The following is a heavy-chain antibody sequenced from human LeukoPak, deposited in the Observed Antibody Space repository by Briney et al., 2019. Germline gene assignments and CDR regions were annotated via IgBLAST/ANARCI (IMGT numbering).Heavy chain of an antibody. CDR2: ISGSGGST. CDR3: AKPSLYYYDTSGYYRYWYFDL. D-gene: IGHD3-22*01. V-gene: IGHV3-23*01. Sequence: GGSLRLSCAASGFTFSSYAMHWVRQAPGKGLEWVSAISGSGGSTYYADSVKGRFTISRDNSKNTLYLQMNSLRAEDTAVYYCAKPSLYYYDTSGYYRYWYFDLWGRGTLVTVPS. CDR1: GFTFSSYA. J-gene: IGHJ2*01.